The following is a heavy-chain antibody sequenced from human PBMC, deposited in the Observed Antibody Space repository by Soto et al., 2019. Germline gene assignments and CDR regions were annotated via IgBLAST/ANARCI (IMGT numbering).Heavy chain of an antibody. CDR3: GRDQSGIGYYVDWFDP. V-gene: IGHV1-3*01. CDR1: GYTFNSHA. D-gene: IGHD3-10*02. CDR2: INAGNGNT. J-gene: IGHJ5*02. Sequence: QVQFMQSGAEVKKPGASVKVSCKASGYTFNSHAIHWVRQAPVQRPEWLGWINAGNGNTYYSEKFEGRVTFTRDTAATTVNMELTSLTSEDTAIYYCGRDQSGIGYYVDWFDPWGQGTLVTVSS.